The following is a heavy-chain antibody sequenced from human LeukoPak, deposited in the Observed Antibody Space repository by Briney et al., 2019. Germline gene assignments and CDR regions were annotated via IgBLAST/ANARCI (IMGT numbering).Heavy chain of an antibody. V-gene: IGHV4-39*01. Sequence: PSETLSLTCTVSGGSISSSTYYWGWIRQPPGKGLEWIGSIYYSGSTYYNPSLNSRVTISVDTSKNQFSLKLTSVNAADTAVYYCARRPSLSQTTGPFDYWGQGTLVPVSS. CDR3: ARRPSLSQTTGPFDY. D-gene: IGHD1-14*01. J-gene: IGHJ4*02. CDR1: GGSISSSTYY. CDR2: IYYSGST.